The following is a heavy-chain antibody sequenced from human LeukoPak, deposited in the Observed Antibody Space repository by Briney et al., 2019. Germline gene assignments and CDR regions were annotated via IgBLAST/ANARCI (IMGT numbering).Heavy chain of an antibody. CDR3: ARDRSVEMATINFDY. D-gene: IGHD5-24*01. Sequence: GGSLRLSCAASGFTFSSYWMSWVRQAPGKGLEWVANIKQDGSEKYYVDSVKGRFTISRDNAKNSLYLQMNSLRAEDTAVYYCARDRSVEMATINFDYWGQGTPVTVSS. CDR1: GFTFSSYW. J-gene: IGHJ4*02. CDR2: IKQDGSEK. V-gene: IGHV3-7*03.